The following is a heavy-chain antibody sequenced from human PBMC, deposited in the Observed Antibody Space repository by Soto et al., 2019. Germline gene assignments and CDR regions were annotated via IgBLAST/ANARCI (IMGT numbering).Heavy chain of an antibody. Sequence: VGSLRLSCKASGFSFSDYAMTWVRQAPGKGLEWVSVISGSGDNTYYADSVKGRFTISRDNSKNTLYLQMNSLRAEDTAVYYCAKRGNWDTAMAHFDYWGQGTLVTVSS. CDR3: AKRGNWDTAMAHFDY. V-gene: IGHV3-23*01. J-gene: IGHJ4*02. CDR1: GFSFSDYA. D-gene: IGHD5-18*01. CDR2: ISGSGDNT.